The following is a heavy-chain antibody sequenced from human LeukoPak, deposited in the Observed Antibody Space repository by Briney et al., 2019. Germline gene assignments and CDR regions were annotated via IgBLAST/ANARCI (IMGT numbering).Heavy chain of an antibody. CDR2: IKPDGSEK. D-gene: IGHD4-23*01. J-gene: IGHJ4*02. CDR3: ARAAAVTYFDY. CDR1: GFTFSNYW. V-gene: IGHV3-7*05. Sequence: GGSLRLSCAASGFTFSNYWMGWVRQAPGKGLEWVAYIKPDGSEKYSVDSVKGRFTISRDNAKNSLYLQMNSLRAEDTAVYYCARAAAVTYFDYWGQGTLVTVSS.